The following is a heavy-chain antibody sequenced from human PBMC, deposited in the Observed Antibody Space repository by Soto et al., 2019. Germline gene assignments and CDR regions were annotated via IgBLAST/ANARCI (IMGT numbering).Heavy chain of an antibody. CDR3: AKKRIVLMVYAPPYFDY. Sequence: EVQLLESGGGLVQPGGSLRLSCAASGFTFSSYAMSWVRQAPGKGLEWVSAISGSDGSTYYTDSVKGRFTISRDKSKNTLNLQMNSLRAEDTAVYYCAKKRIVLMVYAPPYFDYWGQGTLVTVSS. CDR2: ISGSDGST. V-gene: IGHV3-23*01. CDR1: GFTFSSYA. J-gene: IGHJ4*02. D-gene: IGHD2-8*01.